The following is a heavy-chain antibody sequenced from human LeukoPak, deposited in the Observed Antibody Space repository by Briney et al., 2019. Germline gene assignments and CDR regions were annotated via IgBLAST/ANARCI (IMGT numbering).Heavy chain of an antibody. Sequence: GGSLRLSCAASGFTFSSYAMHWVRQAPGKGLEWVAVISYDGSNKYYADSVKGRFTISRDNSKNTLYPQMNSLRAEDTAVYYCARDMIDYWGQGTLVTVSS. CDR1: GFTFSSYA. J-gene: IGHJ4*02. CDR3: ARDMIDY. V-gene: IGHV3-30-3*01. D-gene: IGHD3-16*01. CDR2: ISYDGSNK.